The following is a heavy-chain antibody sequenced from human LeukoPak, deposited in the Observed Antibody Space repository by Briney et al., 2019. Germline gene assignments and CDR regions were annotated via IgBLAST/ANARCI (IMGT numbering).Heavy chain of an antibody. CDR1: GGSFSGYY. J-gene: IGHJ3*02. V-gene: IGHV4-34*01. Sequence: SETLSLTCAVYGGSFSGYYWSWIRQPPGKGLGWIGEINHSGSTNYNPSLKSRVTISVDTSKNQFSLKLSSVTAADTAVYYCARDRRRQWLVRTAFDIWGQGTMVTVSS. CDR3: ARDRRRQWLVRTAFDI. CDR2: INHSGST. D-gene: IGHD6-19*01.